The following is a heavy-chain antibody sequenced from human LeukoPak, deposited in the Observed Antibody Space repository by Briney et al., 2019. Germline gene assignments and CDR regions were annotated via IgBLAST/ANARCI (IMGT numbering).Heavy chain of an antibody. J-gene: IGHJ4*02. V-gene: IGHV1-2*02. CDR1: GYTFTGYY. D-gene: IGHD3-10*01. CDR2: INPNSGGT. Sequence: ASVKVSCRASGYTFTGYYIHWVRQAPGQGLEWMGWINPNSGGTYYAQSFQDRVTMTRDTSISTAYMELSRLRSDDTAVYYCARAARGVWFGEPLGGPTEYWGQGTLVTVSS. CDR3: ARAARGVWFGEPLGGPTEY.